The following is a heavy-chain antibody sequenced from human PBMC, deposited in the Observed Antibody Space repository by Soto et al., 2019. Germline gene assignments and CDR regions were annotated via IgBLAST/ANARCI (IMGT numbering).Heavy chain of an antibody. CDR1: GFTFSSYA. CDR3: AKDQYYYGSGSYSGY. Sequence: GGSLRLSCAASGFTFSSYAMSWVRQAPGKGLEWVSAISGSGGSTYYADSVKGRFTISRDNSKNTLYLQMNSLRAEDTAVYYCAKDQYYYGSGSYSGYWGQGTQVTVSS. V-gene: IGHV3-23*01. J-gene: IGHJ4*02. CDR2: ISGSGGST. D-gene: IGHD3-10*01.